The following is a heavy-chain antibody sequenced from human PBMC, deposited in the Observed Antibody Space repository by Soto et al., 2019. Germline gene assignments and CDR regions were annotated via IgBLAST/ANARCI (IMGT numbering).Heavy chain of an antibody. Sequence: QLRLQESGPGLVKPSDTLALTCSVSGGSIRSHGYYWAWIRQPPGKGLEWIGSMYYSGTTYYNPSLKSRVTLSIDSSKIQFSLKVKSVTAADTAVYYCARPVYSGNFFANAARFDPWGQGTLVTVSS. J-gene: IGHJ5*02. CDR2: MYYSGTT. CDR1: GGSIRSHGYY. D-gene: IGHD1-26*01. CDR3: ARPVYSGNFFANAARFDP. V-gene: IGHV4-39*01.